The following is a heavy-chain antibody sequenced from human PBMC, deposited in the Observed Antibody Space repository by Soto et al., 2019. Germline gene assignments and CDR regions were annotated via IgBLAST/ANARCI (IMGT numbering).Heavy chain of an antibody. CDR2: LNPNSGNT. D-gene: IGHD3-10*01. Sequence: QVQMVQSGAEVKKPGASVKVSCKASGYTFHNYDINWVRQATGQGMEWMGWLNPNSGNTGYTQKFLGGVIMTRNTSIANAYMELISLISEDTAVYYCSRAIMDARVRGVTVYYFDYWGQGTLVTVSS. V-gene: IGHV1-8*01. CDR1: GYTFHNYD. J-gene: IGHJ4*02. CDR3: SRAIMDARVRGVTVYYFDY.